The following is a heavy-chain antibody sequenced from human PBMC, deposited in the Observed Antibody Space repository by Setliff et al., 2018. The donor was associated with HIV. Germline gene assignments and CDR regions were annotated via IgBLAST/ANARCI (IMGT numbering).Heavy chain of an antibody. V-gene: IGHV1-18*01. CDR3: ATARRDYYDRGRRSHYYIDV. CDR1: GYTFSTYG. J-gene: IGHJ6*03. Sequence: ASVKVSCKASGYTFSTYGISWVRQAPGQGLEWMGWITPYNNNTQYTQHLQGRVTMTTDTYTSTAYMVLSNLKSEDTAVYYCATARRDYYDRGRRSHYYIDVWGKGTTVTVSS. CDR2: ITPYNNNT. D-gene: IGHD3-22*01.